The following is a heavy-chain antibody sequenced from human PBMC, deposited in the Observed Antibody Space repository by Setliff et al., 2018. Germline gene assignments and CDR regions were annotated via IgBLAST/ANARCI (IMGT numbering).Heavy chain of an antibody. CDR1: GGSIRSSYHY. D-gene: IGHD3-16*01. J-gene: IGHJ3*01. V-gene: IGHV4-39*01. CDR3: ARPLEESFGGVRDSDAFDV. Sequence: PSETLSLTCTVSGGSIRSSYHYWGWIRQPPGKGLEWIGSIYYNGSTHFNPSLKSRVAISVDTSKNLLSLRVNSVTATDTAVYYCARPLEESFGGVRDSDAFDVWGQGTRVTVSS. CDR2: IYYNGST.